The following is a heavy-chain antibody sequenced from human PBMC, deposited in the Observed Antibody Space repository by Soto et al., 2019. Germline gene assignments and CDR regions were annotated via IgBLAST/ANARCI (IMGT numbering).Heavy chain of an antibody. Sequence: EVQLVESGGGLVQPGASLRLTCAASGFSLSNYWMTWVRQAPGKGLEWVANIKQDESRKSYLDSVRGRFTISRDNARNSLYLQMNSLRAEDTALYYCARDVSPGDSTYYLDAFDIWGQGTIVTVSS. V-gene: IGHV3-7*05. CDR3: ARDVSPGDSTYYLDAFDI. J-gene: IGHJ3*02. CDR1: GFSLSNYW. D-gene: IGHD3-22*01. CDR2: IKQDESRK.